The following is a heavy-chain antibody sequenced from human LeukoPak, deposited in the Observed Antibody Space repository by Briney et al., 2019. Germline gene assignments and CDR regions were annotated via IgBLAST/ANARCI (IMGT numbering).Heavy chain of an antibody. CDR1: GFSFSSHW. CDR2: INSDGSSI. CDR3: VSSEWYAAFDI. J-gene: IGHJ3*02. Sequence: PGGSLRLSCAASGFSFSSHWMHWVRQDPGKGLVWVSRINSDGSSITYADSVKGRFTISRDNATNTLYLQMNSLGVEDTAVFYCVSSEWYAAFDIWGQGTMVTVSS. D-gene: IGHD6-19*01. V-gene: IGHV3-74*01.